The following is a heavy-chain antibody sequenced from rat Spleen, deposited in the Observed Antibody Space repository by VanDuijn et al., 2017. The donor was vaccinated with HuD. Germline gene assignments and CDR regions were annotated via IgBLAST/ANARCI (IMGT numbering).Heavy chain of an antibody. CDR3: AKGILPGAY. D-gene: IGHD1-4*01. Sequence: EVQLVESGGGLVQPGRSLKLSCAASGFTFTNYDMAWVRQAPTKGLEWIASISTGGTNTYYRGSVKGRFTISRDNAENTIYLQMNSLRSEATATYYCAKGILPGAYWGQGTLVTVSS. V-gene: IGHV5S13*01. CDR2: ISTGGTNT. J-gene: IGHJ3*01. CDR1: GFTFTNYD.